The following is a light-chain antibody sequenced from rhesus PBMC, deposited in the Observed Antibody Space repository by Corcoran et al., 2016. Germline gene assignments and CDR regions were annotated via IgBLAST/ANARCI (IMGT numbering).Light chain of an antibody. V-gene: IGKV1-33*02. J-gene: IGKJ4*01. CDR3: QQHNSDPLT. CDR2: AAS. Sequence: DIQMTQSPSSLSASVGDRVTITCQASQSISNWLAWYQQKPGKAPKLLIYAASTLQSGVPSRFSGSGSGPEFTLTISSLQPEDFATYYCQQHNSDPLTFGGGTKVEIK. CDR1: QSISNW.